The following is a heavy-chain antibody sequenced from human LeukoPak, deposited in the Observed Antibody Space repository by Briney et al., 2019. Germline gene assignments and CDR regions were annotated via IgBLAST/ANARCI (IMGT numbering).Heavy chain of an antibody. V-gene: IGHV4-30-4*01. J-gene: IGHJ5*02. D-gene: IGHD2-2*01. CDR1: GGSISSGDYY. CDR3: AREGVGEHCSSTSCRENWFDP. Sequence: PTETLSLTCTVSGGSISSGDYYWRWIRQPPGKGLEWIGYIYYSGSTYYNPSLKSRVTISVDTSKNQFSLKLSSVTAADTAVYYCAREGVGEHCSSTSCRENWFDPWGQGTLVTVSS. CDR2: IYYSGST.